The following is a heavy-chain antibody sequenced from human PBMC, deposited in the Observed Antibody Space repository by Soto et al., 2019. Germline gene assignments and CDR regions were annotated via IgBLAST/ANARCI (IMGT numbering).Heavy chain of an antibody. Sequence: SETLSLTCAVSGDSLSFGVSSWAWIRQPPGKGLEWIGNIYHSGSTYYNPSLRSRVTMSVDRSKNQFSLKLSSVTAADTAMYYCARAFSNFWSFFHSWGQGTLVTVYS. CDR3: ARAFSNFWSFFHS. V-gene: IGHV4-30-2*01. J-gene: IGHJ4*02. CDR2: IYHSGST. D-gene: IGHD1-7*01. CDR1: GDSLSFGVSS.